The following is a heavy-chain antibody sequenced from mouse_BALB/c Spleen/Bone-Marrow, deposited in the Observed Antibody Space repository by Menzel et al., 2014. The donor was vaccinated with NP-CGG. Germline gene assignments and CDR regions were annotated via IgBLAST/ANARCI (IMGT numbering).Heavy chain of an antibody. Sequence: EVMLVESGPGLVKPSQSLSLTCTVTGYSITSDYAWNWIRQFPGNKLEWMGYISYSGSTSYDPSLKSRISITRDTSKNQFFLQLNSVTTEDTVTYYCARSSYFDYDGAMDYWGQGTSVTVSS. CDR2: ISYSGST. CDR3: ARSSYFDYDGAMDY. D-gene: IGHD2-4*01. J-gene: IGHJ4*01. CDR1: GYSITSDYA. V-gene: IGHV3-2*02.